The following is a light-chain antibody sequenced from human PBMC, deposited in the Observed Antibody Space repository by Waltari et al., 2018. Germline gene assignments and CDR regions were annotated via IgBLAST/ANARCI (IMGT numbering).Light chain of an antibody. J-gene: IGKJ1*01. Sequence: IVLTPSPGTLSLSPGERATLPCSASQSISRYLAWYQQKPGQAPRLRIYAASSRATGIPYRFSGSGSGTDFSLTISRLEPEDFAVYFCQNHERLPAVFGQGTKVEIK. CDR3: QNHERLPAV. CDR2: AAS. CDR1: QSISRY. V-gene: IGKV3-20*01.